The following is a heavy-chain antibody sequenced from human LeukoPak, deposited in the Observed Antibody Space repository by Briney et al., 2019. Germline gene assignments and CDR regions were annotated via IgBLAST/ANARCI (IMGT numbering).Heavy chain of an antibody. D-gene: IGHD4-17*01. CDR2: ISYSGST. CDR1: GGSISGYL. CDR3: ARRNYGDYNHYFES. V-gene: IGHV4-59*08. J-gene: IGHJ4*02. Sequence: SETLSLTCTVSGGSISGYLWSWIRQPPGKGLELVGYISYSGSTNYNPSLNSRVTMSIDTSRNQFSLKLSSVTAADTAVYYCARRNYGDYNHYFESSGQGTLVTVSS.